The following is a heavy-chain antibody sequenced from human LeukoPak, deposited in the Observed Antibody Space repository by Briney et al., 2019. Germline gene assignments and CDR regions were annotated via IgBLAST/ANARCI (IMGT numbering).Heavy chain of an antibody. Sequence: SETLSLTCTVSGGSISSSSYYWGWIRQPPGKGLEWIGSIYYSGSTYYNPSLKSRVTISVDTSKNQFSLKLSSVTAADTAVYYCARVLDTSPLILDYWGQGTLVTVSS. CDR1: GGSISSSSYY. CDR2: IYYSGST. J-gene: IGHJ4*02. D-gene: IGHD5-18*01. CDR3: ARVLDTSPLILDY. V-gene: IGHV4-39*07.